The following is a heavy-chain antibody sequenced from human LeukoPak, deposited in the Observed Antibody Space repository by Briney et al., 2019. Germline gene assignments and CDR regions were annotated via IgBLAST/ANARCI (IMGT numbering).Heavy chain of an antibody. J-gene: IGHJ5*02. CDR3: ARRRVEMAPTSEGNWFDP. Sequence: TSQTLSLTCTVSGASISSGGYYWSWIRQHPGKGLEWIGNIYYSGSTYYNPSLKSRVTISVDTSKNLFSLNLSSVTAADTAVYRCARRRVEMAPTSEGNWFDPWGQGTLVTVSS. V-gene: IGHV4-31*03. CDR1: GASISSGGYY. CDR2: IYYSGST. D-gene: IGHD5-24*01.